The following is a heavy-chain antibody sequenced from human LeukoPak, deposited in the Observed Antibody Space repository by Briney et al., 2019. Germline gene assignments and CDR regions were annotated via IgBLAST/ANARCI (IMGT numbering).Heavy chain of an antibody. CDR2: ISNSGGRT. Sequence: GGSLRLSCAASGFTVSGNYMSWVRQAPGKGLEWVSSISNSGGRTFYTDSVKGRFTISRDNSKITLYLQMNSLRAEDTAVYYCAKSYNGYESKPDYWGQGTLVTVSS. CDR1: GFTVSGNY. V-gene: IGHV3-23*01. J-gene: IGHJ4*02. D-gene: IGHD5-12*01. CDR3: AKSYNGYESKPDY.